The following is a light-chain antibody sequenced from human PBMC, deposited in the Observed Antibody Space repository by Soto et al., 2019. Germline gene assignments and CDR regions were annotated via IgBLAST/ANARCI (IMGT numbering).Light chain of an antibody. V-gene: IGKV1-39*01. CDR2: DAS. J-gene: IGKJ1*01. Sequence: IEVTQSPSSLAASLGDRVTITCRASQTIGTYVNWYRRKSGAAHELLIYDASTLQSGVPSRFRGGASGTDFTLTISSLQLDDFATYYCQQSYNTPLTFGQGTKVDIK. CDR1: QTIGTY. CDR3: QQSYNTPLT.